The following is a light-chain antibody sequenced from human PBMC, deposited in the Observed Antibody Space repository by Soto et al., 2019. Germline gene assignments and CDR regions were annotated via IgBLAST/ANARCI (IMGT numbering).Light chain of an antibody. CDR3: AAWDDRVSGYV. Sequence: QSVLTQPPSTSGTPGQRVTISCSGSSSNIGSSYVFWFQHLPGTAPKLLMYNNNQRPSGVPARVSASKSGTSASLAISGLRSEDEADYYCAAWDDRVSGYVFGTGTKVTVL. CDR2: NNN. CDR1: SSNIGSSY. V-gene: IGLV1-47*02. J-gene: IGLJ1*01.